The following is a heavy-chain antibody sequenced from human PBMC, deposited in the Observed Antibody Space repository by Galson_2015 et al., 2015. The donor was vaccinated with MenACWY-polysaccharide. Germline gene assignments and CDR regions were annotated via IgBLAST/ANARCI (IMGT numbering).Heavy chain of an antibody. CDR1: GFTFKNYW. CDR3: ARGHYGMDV. CDR2: IKKDGSEK. J-gene: IGHJ6*02. V-gene: IGHV3-7*01. Sequence: SLRLSCAVSGFTFKNYWMSWVRQAPGKGLEWVANIKKDGSEKYCVDSVKGRFTISRDNGRSSLYLQMNGLRVEDTAVYYSARGHYGMDVWGQGTTVTVS.